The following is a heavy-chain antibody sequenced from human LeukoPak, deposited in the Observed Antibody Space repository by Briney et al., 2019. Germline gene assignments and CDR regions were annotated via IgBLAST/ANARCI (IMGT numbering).Heavy chain of an antibody. CDR1: GGSISSSSYY. V-gene: IGHV4-39*07. CDR3: ARVPYISSSPGVDY. CDR2: IYYSGST. D-gene: IGHD6-6*01. Sequence: SETLSLTCTVSGGSISSSSYYCGWIRQPPGKGLEWIGSIYYSGSTYYNPSLKSRVTISVDTSKNQFSLKLSSVTAADTAVYYCARVPYISSSPGVDYWGQGTLVTVSS. J-gene: IGHJ4*02.